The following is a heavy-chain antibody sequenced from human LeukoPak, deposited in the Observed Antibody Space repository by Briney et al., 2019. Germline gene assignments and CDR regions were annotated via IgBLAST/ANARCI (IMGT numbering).Heavy chain of an antibody. V-gene: IGHV3-7*01. CDR3: AREGIYSYGYVLLDY. J-gene: IGHJ4*02. Sequence: PGGSLRLSCAASGFTFSSYWMSWVRQAPGKGLEWVANIKQDGSEKYYVDSVKGRFTISRDNAKNSLYLQMNSLRAEDTAVYYCAREGIYSYGYVLLDYWGQGTLVTVSS. CDR2: IKQDGSEK. D-gene: IGHD5-18*01. CDR1: GFTFSSYW.